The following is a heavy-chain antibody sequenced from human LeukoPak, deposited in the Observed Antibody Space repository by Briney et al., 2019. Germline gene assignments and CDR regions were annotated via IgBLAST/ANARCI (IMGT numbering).Heavy chain of an antibody. CDR3: AGSYGSGSYYPLFDY. D-gene: IGHD3-10*01. Sequence: SQTLSLTCAVSGGSISSGAYSWSWIRQPPGKGLEWIGYIYHSGSTYYNPSLKSRVTISVDRSKNQFSLKLSSMTAADTAVYYCAGSYGSGSYYPLFDYRGQGTLVTVSS. V-gene: IGHV4-30-2*01. CDR1: GGSISSGAYS. J-gene: IGHJ4*02. CDR2: IYHSGST.